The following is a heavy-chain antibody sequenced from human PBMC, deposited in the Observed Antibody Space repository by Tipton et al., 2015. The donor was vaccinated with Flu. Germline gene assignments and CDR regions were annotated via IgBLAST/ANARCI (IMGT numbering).Heavy chain of an antibody. CDR1: GFTFSSYW. V-gene: IGHV3-7*01. CDR2: IKQDGSEK. J-gene: IGHJ4*02. D-gene: IGHD3-10*01. Sequence: SGFTFSSYWMSWVRQAPGKGLEWVANIKQDGSEKYYVDSVKGRFTISRDNAKNSLYLQMNSLRAEDTAVYYCASFGNYWGQGTLVTVSS. CDR3: ASFGNY.